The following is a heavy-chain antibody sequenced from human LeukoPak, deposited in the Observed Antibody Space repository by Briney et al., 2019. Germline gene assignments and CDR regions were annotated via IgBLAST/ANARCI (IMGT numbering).Heavy chain of an antibody. CDR3: ARARSTGSVVLD. Sequence: SETLSLTCTVSGGSMSSHYWSWFRQSPGKGLGWIGYFHSGNTNYNPSLKSRVTISVDTSKNQFSLKLNSVTAADTAVYFCARARSTGSVVLDWGQGALVTVSS. CDR1: GGSMSSHY. D-gene: IGHD2-2*01. J-gene: IGHJ4*02. CDR2: FHSGNT. V-gene: IGHV4-59*11.